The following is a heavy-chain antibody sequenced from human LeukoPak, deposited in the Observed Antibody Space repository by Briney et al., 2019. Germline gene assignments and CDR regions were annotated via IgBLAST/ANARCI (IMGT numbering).Heavy chain of an antibody. D-gene: IGHD3-10*01. V-gene: IGHV3-23*01. Sequence: PGGSLRLSCAASGFTFRSYWMSWVRQAPGKGLEWVSAISGSGGSTYYADSVKGRFTISRDNSKNTLYLQMNSLRAEDTAVYYCAKEGTRITMVRGVRDHDYWGQGTLVTVSS. CDR2: ISGSGGST. CDR3: AKEGTRITMVRGVRDHDY. CDR1: GFTFRSYW. J-gene: IGHJ4*02.